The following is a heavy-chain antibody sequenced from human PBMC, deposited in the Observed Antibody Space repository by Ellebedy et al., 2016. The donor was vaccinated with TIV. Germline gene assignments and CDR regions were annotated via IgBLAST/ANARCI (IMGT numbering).Heavy chain of an antibody. V-gene: IGHV3-23*01. CDR2: ISGSGGST. J-gene: IGHJ6*03. CDR1: GFTFSSYA. CDR3: AKAPTAIFAHFYYYYYYMDV. D-gene: IGHD2-21*02. Sequence: GGSLRLXCAASGFTFSSYAVSWVRQAPGRRLEWVSAISGSGGSTHYVDSVRGRFTISRDNSKNTLYLQMTSLRAEDTAVYYCAKAPTAIFAHFYYYYYYMDVWGKGTTVTVSS.